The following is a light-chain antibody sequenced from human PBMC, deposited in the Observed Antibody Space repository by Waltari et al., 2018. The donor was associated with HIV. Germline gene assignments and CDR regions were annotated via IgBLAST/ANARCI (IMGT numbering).Light chain of an antibody. CDR1: QSLLHSNGYNC. CDR2: LGF. CDR3: MRALQTPLT. Sequence: DIVMTQSPLSLPVTPGGPASIPCRSSQSLLHSNGYNCLDWYLQKPGQSPQLLVYLGFNRASGVPDRFSGTGSGTDCTLKISRVGAGDVGVYYCMRALQTPLTFGPGTKVDIE. J-gene: IGKJ3*01. V-gene: IGKV2-28*01.